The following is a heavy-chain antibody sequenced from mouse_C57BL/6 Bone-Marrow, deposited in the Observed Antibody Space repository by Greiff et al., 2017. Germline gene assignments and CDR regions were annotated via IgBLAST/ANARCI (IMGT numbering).Heavy chain of an antibody. CDR3: ARGTGKSDY. Sequence: QVQLKQSGPELVKPGVSVKISCKASGYAFSSSWMNWVKQRPGKGLEWIGRIYPGDGDTNYNGKFKGKATLTADKSSSTAYMQLNSLTSEDTAVYFCARGTGKSDYWGQGTTLTVSS. D-gene: IGHD4-1*01. J-gene: IGHJ2*01. V-gene: IGHV1-82*01. CDR1: GYAFSSSW. CDR2: IYPGDGDT.